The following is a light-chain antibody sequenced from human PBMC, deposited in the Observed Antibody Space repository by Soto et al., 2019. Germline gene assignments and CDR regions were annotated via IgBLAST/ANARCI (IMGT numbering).Light chain of an antibody. Sequence: DIQITHSPPNLSAXVGDRVPSTCQARQTISSFLDWYKFKPXKGPKIIXCDATTLQTGVQSRLSGSGFGKEFTLNITGLQPDDFATYYCQQHNDYTAVTFGQGTKVDIK. V-gene: IGKV1-5*01. CDR1: QTISSF. J-gene: IGKJ2*01. CDR3: QQHNDYTAVT. CDR2: DAT.